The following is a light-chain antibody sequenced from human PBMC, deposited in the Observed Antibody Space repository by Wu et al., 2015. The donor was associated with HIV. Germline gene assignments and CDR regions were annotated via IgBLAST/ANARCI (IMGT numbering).Light chain of an antibody. CDR3: QQYGRSYS. CDR2: GAS. V-gene: IGKV3-20*01. J-gene: IGKJ2*03. CDR1: QSVTSTN. Sequence: EIALTQSPGTLSLSPGERATLSCRASQSVTSTNLAWYQQKPGQAPRLLIFGASSRATGIPDRFSGSGSGTDFTLTITRLEPEDFAVYYCQQYGRSYSFGQGTKLEIK.